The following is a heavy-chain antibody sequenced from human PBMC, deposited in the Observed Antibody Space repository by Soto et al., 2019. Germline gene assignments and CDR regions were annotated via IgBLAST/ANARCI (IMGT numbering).Heavy chain of an antibody. J-gene: IGHJ6*02. CDR1: GFTSSNYW. D-gene: IGHD2-2*02. CDR2: INPDGSTK. V-gene: IGHV3-7*01. Sequence: GGSLRLSCAASGFTSSNYWINWVRQAPGKGLEWVANINPDGSTKYYVASVKGRFTISRDNAKNPVYLLMNSLRAEDTAVYYCARPRYCSSTSCYTADYYYGMDVWGQGTTVTVSS. CDR3: ARPRYCSSTSCYTADYYYGMDV.